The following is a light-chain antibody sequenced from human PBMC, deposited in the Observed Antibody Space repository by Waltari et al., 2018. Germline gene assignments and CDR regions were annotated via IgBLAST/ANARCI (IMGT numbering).Light chain of an antibody. CDR1: SSDVGGFTL. Sequence: QSALTQPAPVSGSPGQSSTLSCTGTSSDVGGFTLVSWYQQHPGKAPKLIIYEVRTRPSGVSNRFAGSKSGNTASLTISGLQAADEGDYYCCSYTGSRTYVFGTGTHVTV. CDR3: CSYTGSRTYV. J-gene: IGLJ1*01. CDR2: EVR. V-gene: IGLV2-23*02.